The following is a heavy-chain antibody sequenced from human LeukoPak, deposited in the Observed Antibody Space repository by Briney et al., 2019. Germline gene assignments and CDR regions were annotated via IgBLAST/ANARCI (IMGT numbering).Heavy chain of an antibody. D-gene: IGHD3-10*02. J-gene: IGHJ6*03. CDR1: GYSISSGYY. CDR2: IYHSGST. CDR3: ARVFGEAGSYYYYYMDV. V-gene: IGHV4-38-2*02. Sequence: SETLSLTCTVSGYSISSGYYWGWIRQPPGKGLEWIGSIYHSGSTYYNPSLKSRVTISVDTSKNQFSLKLSSVTAADTAVYYCARVFGEAGSYYYYYMDVWGKGTTVTVSS.